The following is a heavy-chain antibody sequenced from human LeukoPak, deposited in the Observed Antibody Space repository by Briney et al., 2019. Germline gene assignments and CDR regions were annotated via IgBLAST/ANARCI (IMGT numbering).Heavy chain of an antibody. CDR1: GFTFSSYG. CDR2: IWYDGSNK. Sequence: GGSLRLSCAASGFTFSSYGMHWVRQAPGKGLEWVAVIWYDGSNKYYADSVKGRFTISRDNSKNTLYLQMNSLRAEDTAVYYCARLMGDPRITIFGVVIFSGMDVWGQGTTVTVSS. CDR3: ARLMGDPRITIFGVVIFSGMDV. V-gene: IGHV3-33*01. J-gene: IGHJ6*02. D-gene: IGHD3-3*01.